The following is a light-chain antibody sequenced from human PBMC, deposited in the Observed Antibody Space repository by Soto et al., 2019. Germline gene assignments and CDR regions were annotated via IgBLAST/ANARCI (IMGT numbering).Light chain of an antibody. Sequence: EIVLTQSPGTLSLSPGERATLSCRASQSVSSSYLACYQQKPGQAPRLLIYGASSRATGIPDRFSGSGSGTDFTLTISRLEPEDFAVYYWQQYGSSPYTFGQGTKLEIK. CDR1: QSVSSSY. J-gene: IGKJ2*01. CDR3: QQYGSSPYT. V-gene: IGKV3-20*01. CDR2: GAS.